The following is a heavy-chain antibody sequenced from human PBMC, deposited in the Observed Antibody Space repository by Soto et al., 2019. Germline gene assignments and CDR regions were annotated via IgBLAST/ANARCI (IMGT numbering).Heavy chain of an antibody. CDR1: GFTFSSYA. D-gene: IGHD2-15*01. CDR3: AKSPYCSGGSCYARQNFHY. V-gene: IGHV3-23*01. J-gene: IGHJ4*02. CDR2: ISGSGGST. Sequence: GGSLRLSCAASGFTFSSYAMSWVRQASGKGLEWVSAISGSGGSTYYADSVRGRVTISRDNSKNTLYLQMNSLRAEDTAVYYCAKSPYCSGGSCYARQNFHYWGQGTLVTVSS.